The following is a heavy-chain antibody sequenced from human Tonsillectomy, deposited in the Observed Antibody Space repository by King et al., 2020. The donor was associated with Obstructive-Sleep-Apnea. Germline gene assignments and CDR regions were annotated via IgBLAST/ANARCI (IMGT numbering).Heavy chain of an antibody. V-gene: IGHV3-48*04. CDR1: GFTFSSYS. J-gene: IGHJ4*02. Sequence: VQLVESGGGLVQPGGSLRLSCAASGFTFSSYSMNWVRQAPGKGLEWVSYISSSSCTIYYADSVKGRFTISRDNAKNSLCLQMNSLRAEDTAVYYCARSGPSPDYWGQGTLVTVSS. CDR2: ISSSSCTI. CDR3: ARSGPSPDY. D-gene: IGHD3-10*01.